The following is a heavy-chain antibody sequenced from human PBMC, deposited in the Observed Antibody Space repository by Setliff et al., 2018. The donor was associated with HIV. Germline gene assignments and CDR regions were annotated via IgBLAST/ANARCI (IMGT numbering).Heavy chain of an antibody. CDR2: IYHTGST. D-gene: IGHD3-10*01. J-gene: IGHJ5*02. Sequence: SETLSLTCDVSGYSISSGYYWGWIRQSPGKGLEWIATIYHTGSTYYNPSLKSRVTISVDTSKNQFSLKLSSVTAADTAVYYCARLLNYYGNWFDPWGQGTLVTVSS. CDR1: GYSISSGYY. CDR3: ARLLNYYGNWFDP. V-gene: IGHV4-38-2*01.